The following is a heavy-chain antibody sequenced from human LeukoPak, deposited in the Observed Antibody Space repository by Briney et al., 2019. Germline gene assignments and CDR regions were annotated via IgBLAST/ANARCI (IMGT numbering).Heavy chain of an antibody. CDR2: INPNSGAT. CDR3: ARGLSETGISG. CDR1: GYTFTGYY. Sequence: ASVKVSCKASGYTFTGYYLHWVRQAPGQGLGWMGWINPNSGATDYVQNFQGRTTMARDTSITTAYMELSSLRSHGTAVYYCARGLSETGISGWGQGTLVTVSS. V-gene: IGHV1-2*02. D-gene: IGHD3-9*01. J-gene: IGHJ4*02.